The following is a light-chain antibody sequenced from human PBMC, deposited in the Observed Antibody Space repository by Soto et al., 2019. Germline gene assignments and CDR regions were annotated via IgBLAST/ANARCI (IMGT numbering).Light chain of an antibody. CDR3: QQYNNFWT. V-gene: IGKV1-5*01. Sequence: DIQMTQSRAALCASVGDRVTITCRAIQSISSWLAWYQQKPGKAPRLLIYDASYLERGVPSRFSGSGSGTEFTLTISDLQPDDLGTYHCQQYNNFWTFGPGTKVEI. CDR2: DAS. CDR1: QSISSW. J-gene: IGKJ1*01.